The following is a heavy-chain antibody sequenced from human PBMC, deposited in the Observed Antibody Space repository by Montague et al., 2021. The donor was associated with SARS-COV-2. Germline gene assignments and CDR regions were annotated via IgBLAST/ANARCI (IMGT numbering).Heavy chain of an antibody. J-gene: IGHJ6*02. V-gene: IGHV6-1*01. Sequence: CAISGDSVSSNSAAWNWIRQSPSRGLEWLGRTYYRSKWYNEYAVSVNSQITINPDTSKNQFSLQVNSVTPEDTAVYYCARGADRYYFYGTDVWGQGTTVTVSS. CDR1: GDSVSSNSAA. CDR3: ARGADRYYFYGTDV. CDR2: TYYRSKWYN. D-gene: IGHD6-19*01.